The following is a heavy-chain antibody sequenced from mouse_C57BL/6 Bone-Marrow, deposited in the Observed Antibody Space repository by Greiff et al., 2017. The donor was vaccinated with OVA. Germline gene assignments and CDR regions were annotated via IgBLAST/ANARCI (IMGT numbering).Heavy chain of an antibody. V-gene: IGHV1-26*01. CDR2: INPNNGGT. CDR3: ARSWLRYYFDY. Sequence: EVQLQQSGPELVKPGASVKISCKASGYTFTDYYMNWVKQSHGKSLEWIGDINPNNGGTSYNQKFKGKATLTVDKSSSTAYMELRSLTSEDSAVYYCARSWLRYYFDYWGQGTTLTVSS. D-gene: IGHD2-2*01. J-gene: IGHJ2*01. CDR1: GYTFTDYY.